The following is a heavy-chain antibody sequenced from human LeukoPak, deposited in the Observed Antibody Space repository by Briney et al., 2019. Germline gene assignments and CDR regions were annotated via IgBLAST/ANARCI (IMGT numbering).Heavy chain of an antibody. Sequence: SETLSLTCTVSGGSISSSNYYWDWVRQPPGKGLEWIANIRYSGTTYYNPSLKSRVTISVDTSKNQVSLKLSSVTAADTAVYYCARSDCSSSTCNYFYGMDVWGQGTTVTVSS. D-gene: IGHD2-2*01. V-gene: IGHV4-39*01. CDR3: ARSDCSSSTCNYFYGMDV. J-gene: IGHJ6*02. CDR1: GGSISSSNYY. CDR2: IRYSGTT.